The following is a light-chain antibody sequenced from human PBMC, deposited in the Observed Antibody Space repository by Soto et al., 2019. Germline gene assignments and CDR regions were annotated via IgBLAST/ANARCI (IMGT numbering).Light chain of an antibody. J-gene: IGKJ1*01. V-gene: IGKV1-39*01. CDR2: AAS. Sequence: DIQMTQSPSSLSASVGDRVTITCRASQSISSYLNWYQQKPGKAPKRLIYAASSLQSGVPSRFSGSGVGTDFTLTISSLQPEDFATYYCQQSYSTPRTFGQGTKVEIK. CDR1: QSISSY. CDR3: QQSYSTPRT.